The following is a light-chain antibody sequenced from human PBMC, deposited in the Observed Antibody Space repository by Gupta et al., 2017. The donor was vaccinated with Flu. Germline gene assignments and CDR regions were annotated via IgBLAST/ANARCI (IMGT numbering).Light chain of an antibody. J-gene: IGLJ3*02. CDR3: LLAYSDTRV. CDR1: TGTVTGGHY. V-gene: IGLV7-46*01. CDR2: DTT. Sequence: QAVVTQEPSLTVSPGGTVPLTCGSSTGTVTGGHYVYWFQQKPGQAPRTLIYDTTNKHSWTPARFSGSLLGGKAALTLSGAQPEDEADYYCLLAYSDTRVFGGGTKLTVL.